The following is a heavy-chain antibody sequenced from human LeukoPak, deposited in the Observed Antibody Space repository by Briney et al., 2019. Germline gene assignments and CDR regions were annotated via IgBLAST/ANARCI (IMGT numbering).Heavy chain of an antibody. J-gene: IGHJ5*02. CDR1: GFTFNNAW. CDR3: TSHAAFDP. V-gene: IGHV3-15*01. Sequence: GGSLRLSCAASGFTFNNAWMSWVRQAPGKGPEWVGRIKSKNVGGTTDYAAPVKGRFTISRDDSKNTVYLQMNSLKIEDTAVYYCTSHAAFDPWGQGTLVTVSS. CDR2: IKSKNVGGTT.